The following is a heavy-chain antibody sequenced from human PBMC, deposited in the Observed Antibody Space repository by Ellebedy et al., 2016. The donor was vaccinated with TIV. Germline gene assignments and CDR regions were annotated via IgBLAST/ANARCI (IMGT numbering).Heavy chain of an antibody. CDR2: ISGRGHIT. Sequence: GESLKISCAASGFTFSNYALAWVRQAPGKWLEWVSTISGRGHITSYADSVKGRFTISRDNSKNTLFLQMDGLRAEYTALYYCAKYGDYYWGQGTLVTVSS. CDR1: GFTFSNYA. CDR3: AKYGDYY. J-gene: IGHJ4*02. V-gene: IGHV3-23*01. D-gene: IGHD2-21*02.